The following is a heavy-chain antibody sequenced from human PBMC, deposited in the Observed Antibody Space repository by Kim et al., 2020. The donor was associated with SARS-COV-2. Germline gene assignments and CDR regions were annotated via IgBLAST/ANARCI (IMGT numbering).Heavy chain of an antibody. V-gene: IGHV3-43*02. CDR2: ISGDGGST. CDR3: AKDPRIIRIVGVHAGWFDP. CDR1: GFTFDGYA. D-gene: IGHD1-26*01. J-gene: IGHJ5*02. Sequence: GGSLRLSCAASGFTFDGYAMHWVRQAPGKGLEWVSLISGDGGSTYYADSVKGRFTISRDNSKNSLYLQMNSLRTEDTALYYCAKDPRIIRIVGVHAGWFDPWGQGTLVTVSS.